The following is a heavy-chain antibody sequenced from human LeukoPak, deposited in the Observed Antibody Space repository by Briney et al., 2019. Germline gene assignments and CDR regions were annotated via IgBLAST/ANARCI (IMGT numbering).Heavy chain of an antibody. V-gene: IGHV3-23*01. D-gene: IGHD1-26*01. CDR3: AKNSDSAADFDY. CDR2: LSGGGGSR. CDR1: GFTFRNYA. J-gene: IGHJ4*02. Sequence: SGGSLRLSCVASGFTFRNYAMNWVRKAPGKGLEWVSSLSGGGGSRYYADSVTGRFTISRDNSKNTLHLQMNSLRAEDTAIYYCAKNSDSAADFDYWGQGTLVTVSS.